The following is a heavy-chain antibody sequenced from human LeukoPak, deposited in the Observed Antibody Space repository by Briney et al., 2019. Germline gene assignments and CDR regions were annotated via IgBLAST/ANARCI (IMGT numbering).Heavy chain of an antibody. CDR2: IIPILGIA. V-gene: IGHV1-69*04. D-gene: IGHD2-2*02. Sequence: SVKVSCKASGGTFSSYTISWVRQAPGQGLEWTGRIIPILGIANYAQKFQGRVTITADKSTSTAYMELSSLRSEDTAVYYCARDQGYCSSTSCYNFDYWGQGTLVTVSS. CDR1: GGTFSSYT. J-gene: IGHJ4*02. CDR3: ARDQGYCSSTSCYNFDY.